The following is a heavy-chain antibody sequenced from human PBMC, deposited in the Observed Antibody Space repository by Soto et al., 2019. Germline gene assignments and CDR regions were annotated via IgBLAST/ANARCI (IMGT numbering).Heavy chain of an antibody. Sequence: QVPLQESGPRLVRPSGTLSLTCTVSSGSITTANWWSWVRQPPGRGLEWIGEIYHSGSTNYNLSLKSRVTLSVAKSKTQFSLRLSSVTAADTAMYYCARRGGGVVLAATTPFDYWGQGTLVTVSS. V-gene: IGHV4-4*02. CDR2: IYHSGST. J-gene: IGHJ4*02. CDR1: SGSITTANW. CDR3: ARRGGGVVLAATTPFDY. D-gene: IGHD2-15*01.